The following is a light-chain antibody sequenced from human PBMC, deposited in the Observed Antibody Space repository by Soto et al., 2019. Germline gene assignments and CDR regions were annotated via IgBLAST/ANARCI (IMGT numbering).Light chain of an antibody. Sequence: QSALTQPPSVSGAPGQRVTISCTGGSSNIGAGYDVHWYQQLPGTAPKLLISGNSNRPSGVPDRFSDSRSGTSASLAITGLQAEDEADYYCQSYDSSLSGYVFGTGTKVTVL. J-gene: IGLJ1*01. CDR3: QSYDSSLSGYV. CDR2: GNS. V-gene: IGLV1-40*01. CDR1: SSNIGAGYD.